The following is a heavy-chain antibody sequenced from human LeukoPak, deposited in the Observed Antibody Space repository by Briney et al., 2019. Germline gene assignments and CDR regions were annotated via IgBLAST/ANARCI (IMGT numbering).Heavy chain of an antibody. Sequence: ASVKVSCKASGYTFTSYYMHWVRQAPGQGLEWMGIINPSGGSTSYAQKFQGRVTMTRDMSTSTVYMELSSLRSEDTAVYYCARVVVGGSGSYYRSPSYDYWGQGTLVTVSS. V-gene: IGHV1-46*01. D-gene: IGHD3-10*01. J-gene: IGHJ4*02. CDR3: ARVVVGGSGSYYRSPSYDY. CDR2: INPSGGST. CDR1: GYTFTSYY.